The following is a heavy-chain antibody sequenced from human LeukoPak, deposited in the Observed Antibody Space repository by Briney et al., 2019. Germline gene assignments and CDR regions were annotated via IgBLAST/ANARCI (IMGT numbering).Heavy chain of an antibody. CDR2: MSYDGSNK. CDR1: GFTFSSYA. V-gene: IGHV3-30*04. J-gene: IGHJ4*02. CDR3: ARGEVAVAGIVFDY. Sequence: GRSLRLSCAASGFTFSSYAMHWVRQAPGKGLEWVAVMSYDGSNKYYADSVKGRFTISRDNSKNTLYLQMNSLRAEDTAVYYCARGEVAVAGIVFDYWGQGTLVTVSS. D-gene: IGHD6-19*01.